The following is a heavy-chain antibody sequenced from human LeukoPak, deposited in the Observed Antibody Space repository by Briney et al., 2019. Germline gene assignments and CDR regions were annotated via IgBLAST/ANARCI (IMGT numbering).Heavy chain of an antibody. D-gene: IGHD3-16*01. Sequence: ASVRVSCKPSGYTFTGYYMRWGRQAPGQGLEWMGRIIPNIGGTKYAQKFQGRVTMTRDTSISTAYMELSRLRSDDTAVYYCARAKVGGVPNWFDPWGQGTLVTVSS. CDR1: GYTFTGYY. CDR2: IIPNIGGT. V-gene: IGHV1-2*06. J-gene: IGHJ5*02. CDR3: ARAKVGGVPNWFDP.